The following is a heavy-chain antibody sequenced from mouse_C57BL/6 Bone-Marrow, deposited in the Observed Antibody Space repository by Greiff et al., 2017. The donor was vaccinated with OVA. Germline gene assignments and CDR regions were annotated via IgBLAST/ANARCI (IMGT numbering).Heavy chain of an antibody. V-gene: IGHV1-22*01. CDR1: GYTFTDYN. Sequence: EVKLVESGPELVKPGASVKMSCKASGYTFTDYNMHWVKQSHGKSLEWIGYINPNNGGTSYNQKFKGKATLTVDKSSSTAYMELRSLTSEDSAVYYCARGRYYAMDYWGQGTSVTVSS. CDR3: ARGRYYAMDY. CDR2: INPNNGGT. J-gene: IGHJ4*01.